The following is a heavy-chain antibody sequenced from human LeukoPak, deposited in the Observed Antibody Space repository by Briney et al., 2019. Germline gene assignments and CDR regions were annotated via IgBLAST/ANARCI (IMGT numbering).Heavy chain of an antibody. J-gene: IGHJ4*02. CDR1: GGSISSYY. V-gene: IGHV4-59*01. D-gene: IGHD5-24*01. CDR2: IYYSGST. CDR3: ARASVGGYNLYYFDY. Sequence: SETLSLTCTVSGGSISSYYWSWIRQPPGKGLEWIGSIYYSGSTNYNPSLKSRVTVSIQTSKNQFSLQLSSVTAADTAIYFCARASVGGYNLYYFDYWGQGTLVTVSS.